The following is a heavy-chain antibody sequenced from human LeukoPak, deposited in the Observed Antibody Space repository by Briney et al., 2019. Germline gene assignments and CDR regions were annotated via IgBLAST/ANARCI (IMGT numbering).Heavy chain of an antibody. CDR2: ISYDGSNK. CDR3: ARGGYSYGPYFDY. D-gene: IGHD5-18*01. CDR1: GFTFSSYA. V-gene: IGHV3-30-3*01. Sequence: GGSLRLSCAASGFTFSSYAMHWVRQAPGKGLEWVAVISYDGSNKYYADSVKGRFTISRDNSKNTLYLQMNSLRAEDTAVYYCARGGYSYGPYFDYWGQGTLVTISS. J-gene: IGHJ4*02.